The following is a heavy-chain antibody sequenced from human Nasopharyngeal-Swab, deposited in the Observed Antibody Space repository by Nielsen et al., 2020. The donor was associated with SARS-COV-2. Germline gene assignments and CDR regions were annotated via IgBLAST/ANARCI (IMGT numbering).Heavy chain of an antibody. J-gene: IGHJ4*02. CDR1: GFTFSTSW. V-gene: IGHV3-48*03. D-gene: IGHD3-10*01. CDR2: ISGGGSSI. Sequence: GESLKISCAASGFTFSTSWMNWVRQAPGKGLEWVSYISGGGSSIYYADSVKGRFTISRDNAKNSLYLQMNSLRAEDTAVYYCARTLLWFGEALPDYWGQGTLVTVSS. CDR3: ARTLLWFGEALPDY.